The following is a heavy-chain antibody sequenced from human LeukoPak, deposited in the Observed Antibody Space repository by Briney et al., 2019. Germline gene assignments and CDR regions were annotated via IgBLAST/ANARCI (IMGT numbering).Heavy chain of an antibody. Sequence: GGSLRLSCAASGFTFSSYGMHWVRQAPGKGLEWVAVISYDGSNKYYADSVKGRFTISRDNAKNSLYLQMNSLRAEDTAVYYCASLFYYGSGSYYNYYFDYWGQGTLVTVSS. CDR1: GFTFSSYG. J-gene: IGHJ4*02. CDR2: ISYDGSNK. D-gene: IGHD3-10*01. V-gene: IGHV3-30*03. CDR3: ASLFYYGSGSYYNYYFDY.